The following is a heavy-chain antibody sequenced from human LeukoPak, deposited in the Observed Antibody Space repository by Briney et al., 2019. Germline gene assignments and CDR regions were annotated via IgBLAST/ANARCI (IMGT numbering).Heavy chain of an antibody. CDR3: ARLPISSWALFDY. CDR1: GGFISSGSYY. CDR2: IYTSGST. V-gene: IGHV4-61*02. J-gene: IGHJ4*02. D-gene: IGHD6-13*01. Sequence: SETLSLTCTVSGGFISSGSYYWSWIRQPAGKGLEWIGRIYTSGSTNYNPSLKSRVTISVDTSKNQFSLKLSSVTAADTAVYYCARLPISSWALFDYWGQGTLVTVSS.